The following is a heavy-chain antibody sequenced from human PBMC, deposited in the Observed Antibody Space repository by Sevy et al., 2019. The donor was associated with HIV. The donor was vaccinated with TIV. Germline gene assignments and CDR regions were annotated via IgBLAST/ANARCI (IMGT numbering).Heavy chain of an antibody. CDR3: AGEQITGAKPDYFDY. Sequence: GGSLRLSCAVSGFTFSNYWMSWVRQAPGKGLECVANINQDGGEKYYLDSVKGRFFVSRDNAKNSMYLQVDSLRAEDTAVYYWAGEQITGAKPDYFDYWGQGTLVTVSS. CDR1: GFTFSNYW. J-gene: IGHJ4*02. CDR2: INQDGGEK. V-gene: IGHV3-7*01. D-gene: IGHD1-7*01.